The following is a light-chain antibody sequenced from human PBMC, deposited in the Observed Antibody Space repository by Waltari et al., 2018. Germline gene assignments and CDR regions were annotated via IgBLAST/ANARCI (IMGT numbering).Light chain of an antibody. CDR1: NNDIGAPHL. V-gene: IGLV2-14*01. CDR2: EVS. CDR3: SSYATRYMVL. J-gene: IGLJ2*01. Sequence: QSALTQPASVSGSVGQSISISCTGSNNDIGAPHLVSWYQQYPGKPPKLVIYEVSNRPSGVSNRFSASKSGTTASLTISGLQAEDEAEYFCSSYATRYMVLFGGGTRVTVL.